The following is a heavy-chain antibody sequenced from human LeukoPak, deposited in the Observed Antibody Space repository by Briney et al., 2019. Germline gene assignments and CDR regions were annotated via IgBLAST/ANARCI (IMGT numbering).Heavy chain of an antibody. CDR2: IIPILGIA. CDR3: ARTTTVTPLLFDY. Sequence: SVKVSCKASGGTFSSYAISWVRQAPGQGLEWMGRIIPILGIANYAQKFQGRVTITADKSTSTAYMELSSLRSEDTAVYYCARTTTVTPLLFDYWGQGTLVTVSS. J-gene: IGHJ4*02. CDR1: GGTFSSYA. D-gene: IGHD4-17*01. V-gene: IGHV1-69*04.